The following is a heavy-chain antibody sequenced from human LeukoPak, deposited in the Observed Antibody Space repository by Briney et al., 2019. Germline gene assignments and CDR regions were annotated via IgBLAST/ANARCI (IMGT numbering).Heavy chain of an antibody. CDR3: ARGVSGSYVWGSYRQNYYFDY. D-gene: IGHD3-16*02. CDR1: GGSISSHY. J-gene: IGHJ4*02. CDR2: IYYSRST. V-gene: IGHV4-59*11. Sequence: SETLSLTCTVSGGSISSHYWSWIRQPPGKGLEWIGYIYYSRSTNYNPSLKSRVTISVDTSKNQFSLKLSSVTAADTAVYYCARGVSGSYVWGSYRQNYYFDYWGQGTLVTVSS.